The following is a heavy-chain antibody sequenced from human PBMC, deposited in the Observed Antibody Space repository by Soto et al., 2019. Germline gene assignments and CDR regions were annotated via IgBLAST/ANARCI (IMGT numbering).Heavy chain of an antibody. CDR3: ARESSDRWLLEYSSSYPGRWYFDL. J-gene: IGHJ2*01. CDR2: IYSGGST. D-gene: IGHD6-6*01. Sequence: GGSLRLSCAASGFTVSSNYMSWVRQAPGKGLEWVSVIYSGGSTYYADSVKGRFTISRHNSKNTLYLQMNSRRAGDTAVYYCARESSDRWLLEYSSSYPGRWYFDLWGRGTLVTVSS. CDR1: GFTVSSNY. V-gene: IGHV3-53*04.